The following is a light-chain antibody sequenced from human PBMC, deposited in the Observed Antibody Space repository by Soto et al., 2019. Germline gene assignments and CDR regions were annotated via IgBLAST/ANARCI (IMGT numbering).Light chain of an antibody. CDR1: SSCVGAYNY. CDR2: DVD. CDR3: CSYADTYVE. Sequence: QSALTQPRSVSGSPGQSVAISCTGTSSCVGAYNYVSWYQQHPGKAPKLMIYDVDKRPSGVPDRFSGSKSGNTASLTISGLQAEDEADYYCCSYADTYVELGGGTKVTVL. V-gene: IGLV2-11*01. J-gene: IGLJ2*01.